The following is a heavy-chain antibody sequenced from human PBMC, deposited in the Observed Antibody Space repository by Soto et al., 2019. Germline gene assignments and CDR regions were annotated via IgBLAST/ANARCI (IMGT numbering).Heavy chain of an antibody. D-gene: IGHD5-18*01. CDR1: GGSISSYY. CDR2: IYYSGST. V-gene: IGHV4-59*01. J-gene: IGHJ6*02. CDR3: ARGVGVNSMVTHSHYYYGMDV. Sequence: SETLSLTCTVSGGSISSYYWSWIRQPPGKGLEWIGYIYYSGSTNYNPSLKSRVTISIDSSKNQFSLKLSSVTAADTAVYYCARGVGVNSMVTHSHYYYGMDVWGQGTTVTVAS.